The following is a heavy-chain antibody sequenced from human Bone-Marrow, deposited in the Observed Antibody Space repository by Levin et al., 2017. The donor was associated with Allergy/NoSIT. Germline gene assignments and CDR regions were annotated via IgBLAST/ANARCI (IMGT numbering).Heavy chain of an antibody. CDR3: ARVPLIVLVAAGDTYYYYGMDV. J-gene: IGHJ6*02. Sequence: KSSETLSLTCAVYGGSLSGNSWTWIRQPPGKGLEWIGEINHSGSTKFNPSLNSRVTMSVDTSKNQVSLRLSSVTAADTAVYYCARVPLIVLVAAGDTYYYYGMDVWGQGTTVTVSS. CDR1: GGSLSGNS. CDR2: INHSGST. D-gene: IGHD6-13*01. V-gene: IGHV4-34*01.